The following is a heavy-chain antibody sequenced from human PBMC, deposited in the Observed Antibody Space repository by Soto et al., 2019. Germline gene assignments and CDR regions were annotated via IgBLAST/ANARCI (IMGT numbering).Heavy chain of an antibody. D-gene: IGHD1-1*01. J-gene: IGHJ5*02. CDR1: GGSISTGGYY. CDR3: ARRRGNGWLDP. Sequence: QVQLQESGPGLVKPSQTLSLTCTVSGGSISTGGYYWTWIRQHPGKGLEWLGYIYYSGSTYYNPSLKSRLTISIDTSENQFSLKLSSVTAADTAVYYCARRRGNGWLDPWGQGTLVTVSS. CDR2: IYYSGST. V-gene: IGHV4-31*03.